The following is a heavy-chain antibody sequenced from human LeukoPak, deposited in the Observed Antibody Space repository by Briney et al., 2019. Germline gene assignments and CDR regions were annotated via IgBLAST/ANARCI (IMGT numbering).Heavy chain of an antibody. CDR2: IKQDGSEK. V-gene: IGHV3-7*01. CDR3: ARWSYYDSSGANWFDP. CDR1: GFTFSSYW. D-gene: IGHD3-22*01. Sequence: GGSLRLSCAASGFTFSSYWMSWVRQAPGKGLEWVANIKQDGSEKYYVDSVKGRFTISRDNAKNSLYLQMNSLRAEDTAVYYCARWSYYDSSGANWFDPWGQGTLVTVSS. J-gene: IGHJ5*02.